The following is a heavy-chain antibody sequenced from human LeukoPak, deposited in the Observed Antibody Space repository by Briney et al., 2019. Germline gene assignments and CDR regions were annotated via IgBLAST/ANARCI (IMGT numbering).Heavy chain of an antibody. CDR2: IYYSGST. CDR1: GRSISSYY. Sequence: SATLSLTCTVSGRSISSYYWSWIRQPPGKGIEWLWYIYYSGSTNYNPSLKSRLPTSLDTSKTHFSLKLSSWTPTDPPVNYVARATWPLTAVFDYWGQGILVIVSS. V-gene: IGHV4-59*08. CDR3: ARATWPLTAVFDY. D-gene: IGHD5-24*01. J-gene: IGHJ4*02.